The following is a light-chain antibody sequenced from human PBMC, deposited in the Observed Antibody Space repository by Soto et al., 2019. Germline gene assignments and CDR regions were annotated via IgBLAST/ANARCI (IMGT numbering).Light chain of an antibody. J-gene: IGLJ2*01. CDR3: AAWDDSLSGPVV. CDR1: SSNIGSNY. V-gene: IGLV1-47*01. Sequence: QSVLTQPPSASGTPGQRVTISCSGSSSNIGSNYVYWYQQLPGTAPTLLIYRNNQRPSGVPDRFSGSKSGTSASLAISGLRSEDEADYYCAAWDDSLSGPVVFGGGTKLTVL. CDR2: RNN.